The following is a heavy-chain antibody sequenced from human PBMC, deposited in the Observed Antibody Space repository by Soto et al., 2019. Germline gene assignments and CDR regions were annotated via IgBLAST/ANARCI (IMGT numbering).Heavy chain of an antibody. CDR1: GFTFSSYG. Sequence: HVELVESGGGVVQPGRSLRLSCAASGFTFSSYGMHWVRQAPGKGLEWVAVIWYDGSDKYYADSVKGRFTISRDNSKNTLYLQMNSLRAEDTAVFDCARDNGDDGARAFDIWGQGAMVTVSS. V-gene: IGHV3-33*01. D-gene: IGHD4-17*01. CDR2: IWYDGSDK. J-gene: IGHJ3*02. CDR3: ARDNGDDGARAFDI.